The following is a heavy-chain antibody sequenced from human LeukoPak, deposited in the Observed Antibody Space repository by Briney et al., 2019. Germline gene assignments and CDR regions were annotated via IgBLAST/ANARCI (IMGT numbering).Heavy chain of an antibody. CDR2: INPSGGST. J-gene: IGHJ6*02. D-gene: IGHD3-3*01. Sequence: GASVTVSCTASGYTFTSYYMHWVRQAPGQGLEWMGIINPSGGSTSYAQKFQGRVTMTRDTSTSTVYMELSSLRSEDTAVYYCAREVTNYDFWSGQYGYYGMDVWGQGTTVTVSS. CDR3: AREVTNYDFWSGQYGYYGMDV. CDR1: GYTFTSYY. V-gene: IGHV1-46*01.